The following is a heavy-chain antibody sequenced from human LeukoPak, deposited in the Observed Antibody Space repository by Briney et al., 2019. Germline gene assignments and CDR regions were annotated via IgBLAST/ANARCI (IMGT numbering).Heavy chain of an antibody. Sequence: GGSLRLSCAASGFTFSSYAMSWVRQAPGKGLEWVSVLSNSGGTTYYADSAKGRFTISRDNSKNTLYLQMNSLRAEDTALYYCAKGRPLPRRGAFDIWGQGTMVTVSS. CDR3: AKGRPLPRRGAFDI. V-gene: IGHV3-23*01. CDR1: GFTFSSYA. CDR2: LSNSGGTT. D-gene: IGHD3-10*01. J-gene: IGHJ3*02.